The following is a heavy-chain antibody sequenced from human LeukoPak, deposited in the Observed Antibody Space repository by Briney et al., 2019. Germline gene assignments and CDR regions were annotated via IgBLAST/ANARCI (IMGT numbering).Heavy chain of an antibody. CDR1: GFTFSSYW. CDR3: ATSSRLLWFGELLSDAFDI. CDR2: IKQDGSEK. J-gene: IGHJ3*02. Sequence: GGSLRLSCAASGFTFSSYWMSWVRQAPGKGLEWVANIKQDGSEKYYVDSVKGRFTISRDNAKNSLYLQMNSLRAEDTAVYYCATSSRLLWFGELLSDAFDIWGQGTMVTVSS. D-gene: IGHD3-10*01. V-gene: IGHV3-7*01.